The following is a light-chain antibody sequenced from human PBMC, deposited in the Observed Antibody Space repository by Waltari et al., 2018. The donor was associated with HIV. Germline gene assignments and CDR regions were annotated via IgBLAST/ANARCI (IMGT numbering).Light chain of an antibody. Sequence: QSALTQPTSVSGSPGQSLTISCTGTSNDVGGYTFVSWYQQHPGKAPKLIIYEVNNRPSGFSNRFAGSKSGNTASLNISVLQAEDEADYYCTAHTSTSTWVFGGGTKLTVL. CDR1: SNDVGGYTF. V-gene: IGLV2-14*01. J-gene: IGLJ3*02. CDR3: TAHTSTSTWV. CDR2: EVN.